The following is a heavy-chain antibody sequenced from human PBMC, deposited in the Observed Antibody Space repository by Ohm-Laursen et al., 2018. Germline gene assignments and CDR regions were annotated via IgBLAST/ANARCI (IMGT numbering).Heavy chain of an antibody. CDR3: ARDGENYDFWSGYQNAFDI. D-gene: IGHD3-3*01. CDR2: ISSSSSYI. CDR1: GFTFSTYA. J-gene: IGHJ3*02. V-gene: IGHV3-21*01. Sequence: SLRLSCTASGFTFSTYAMSWVRQAPGKGLEWVSSISSSSSYIYYADSVKGRFTISRDNAKNSLYLQMNSLRAEDTAVYYCARDGENYDFWSGYQNAFDIWGQGTMVTVSS.